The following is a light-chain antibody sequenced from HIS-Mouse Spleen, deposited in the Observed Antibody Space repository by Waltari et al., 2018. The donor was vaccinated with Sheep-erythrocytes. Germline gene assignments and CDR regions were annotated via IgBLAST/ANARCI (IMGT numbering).Light chain of an antibody. CDR3: QQYDNLPLT. J-gene: IGKJ4*01. CDR1: QDISNY. CDR2: DAS. Sequence: DIQMTQSPSSLSASVGDRVTITCQASQDISNYLNWYQQKPRKAPQLLIYDASNLETGVPSRFSGSGSTTDFTFTISRLQPEDIATYYCQQYDNLPLTFGGGTKVDIK. V-gene: IGKV1-33*01.